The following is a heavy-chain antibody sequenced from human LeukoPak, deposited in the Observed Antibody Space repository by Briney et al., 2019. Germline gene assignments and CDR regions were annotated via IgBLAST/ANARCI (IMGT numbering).Heavy chain of an antibody. CDR2: AYYNGST. Sequence: PSETLSLTCTISGGSIGTDHWTWIRQPPGKGLDWIGYAYYNGSTNYNPSLNSRVTISVDTSNNQFSLRLTSVTTADTAVYYCARGHPPNLDVWGQGTTVTVSS. J-gene: IGHJ6*02. CDR3: ARGHPPNLDV. V-gene: IGHV4-59*01. CDR1: GGSIGTDH.